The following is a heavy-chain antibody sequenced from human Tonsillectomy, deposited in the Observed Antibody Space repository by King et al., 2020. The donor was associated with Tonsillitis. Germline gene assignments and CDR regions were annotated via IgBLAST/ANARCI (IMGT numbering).Heavy chain of an antibody. V-gene: IGHV4-59*01. D-gene: IGHD3-10*01. J-gene: IGHJ3*02. CDR1: GGSISTYY. CDR2: LYNSGST. Sequence: QLQESGPGLVRPSETLSLTCTVSGGSISTYYWSWIRQPPGKGLEWIGYLYNSGSTNYNPSLKSRVTIGVDTSKNKLSLKLNSVTAADTAVYYCARRRPSWFVSGVGAFDIWGQGKMVTVSS. CDR3: ARRRPSWFVSGVGAFDI.